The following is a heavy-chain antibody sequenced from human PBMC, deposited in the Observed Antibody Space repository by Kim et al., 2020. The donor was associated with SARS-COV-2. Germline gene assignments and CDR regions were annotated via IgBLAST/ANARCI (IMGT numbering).Heavy chain of an antibody. J-gene: IGHJ4*02. CDR1: GGSISSYY. CDR3: ARDSAWTSGSYYNVNYFDL. V-gene: IGHV4-59*01. D-gene: IGHD3-10*01. Sequence: SETLSLTCSVSGGSISSYYWNWIRQPPGKGLEWIGYLYYSGSTNYNPSLKSRVTISGDTSKNQFSLKLSSVTAADTAVYYCARDSAWTSGSYYNVNYFDLWGQGTLVTVSS. CDR2: LYYSGST.